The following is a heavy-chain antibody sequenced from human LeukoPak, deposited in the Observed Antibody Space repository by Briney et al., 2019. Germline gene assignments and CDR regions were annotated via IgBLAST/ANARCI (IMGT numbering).Heavy chain of an antibody. CDR1: GGSISSYY. V-gene: IGHV4-59*08. CDR2: IYYSGST. Sequence: SSETLSLTCTVSGGSISSYYWSWIRQPPGKGLEWIGYIYYSGSTNYNPSLKSRVTISVDTSKNQFSLKLSSVTAADTAVYYCARRIAAAGDNWFDPWGQGTLVTVSS. CDR3: ARRIAAAGDNWFDP. J-gene: IGHJ5*02. D-gene: IGHD6-13*01.